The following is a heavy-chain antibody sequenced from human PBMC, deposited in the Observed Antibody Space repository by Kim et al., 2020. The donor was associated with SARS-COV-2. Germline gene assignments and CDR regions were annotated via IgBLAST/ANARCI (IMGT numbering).Heavy chain of an antibody. CDR3: ARWGIVATKKDYYYGMDV. CDR1: GYTFTSYD. Sequence: ASVKVSCKASGYTFTSYDINWVRQATGQGLEWMGWMNPNSGNTGYAQKFQGRVTMTRNTSISTAYMELSSLRSEDTAVYYCARWGIVATKKDYYYGMDVWGQGTTVTVSS. CDR2: MNPNSGNT. D-gene: IGHD5-12*01. V-gene: IGHV1-8*01. J-gene: IGHJ6*02.